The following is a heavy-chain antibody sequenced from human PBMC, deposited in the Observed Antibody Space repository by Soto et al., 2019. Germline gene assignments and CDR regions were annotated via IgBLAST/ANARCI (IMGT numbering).Heavy chain of an antibody. Sequence: PSGTMYLASAVYGGTFSGYYWGWIRQPPGKGLERIGEINHSGSTNYNPSLKSRVTISVDTSKNQFSLKLSSVTAADTAVYYCARAARRYSSGWYLVSTSFDYWGQGTLVTVSS. CDR3: ARAARRYSSGWYLVSTSFDY. J-gene: IGHJ4*02. CDR2: INHSGST. D-gene: IGHD6-19*01. V-gene: IGHV4-34*01. CDR1: GGTFSGYY.